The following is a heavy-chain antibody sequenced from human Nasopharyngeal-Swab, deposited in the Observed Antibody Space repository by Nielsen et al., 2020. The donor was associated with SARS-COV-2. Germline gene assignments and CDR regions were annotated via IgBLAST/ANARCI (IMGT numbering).Heavy chain of an antibody. J-gene: IGHJ6*02. CDR3: ARDGRWLQLLYYYYGMDV. Sequence: ASVKVSCKASGYTFTSYGISWVRQAPGQGLEWMGWMNPNSGNTGYAQKFQGRVTMTRNTSISTAYMELSSLRSEDTAVYYCARDGRWLQLLYYYYGMDVWGQGTTVTVSS. CDR2: MNPNSGNT. CDR1: GYTFTSYG. D-gene: IGHD5-24*01. V-gene: IGHV1-8*02.